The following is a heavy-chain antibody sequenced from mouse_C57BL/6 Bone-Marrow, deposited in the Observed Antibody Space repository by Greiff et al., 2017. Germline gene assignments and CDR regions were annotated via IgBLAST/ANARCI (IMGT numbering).Heavy chain of an antibody. CDR2: IYPRSGNT. J-gene: IGHJ4*01. V-gene: IGHV1-81*01. Sequence: LVESGAELARPGASVKLSCKASGYTFTSYGISWVKQRTGQGLEWIGEIYPRSGNTYYNEKFKGKATLTADKSSSTAYMELRSLTSEDSAVYFCARWGYDGYYDYAMDYWGQGTSVTVSS. CDR1: GYTFTSYG. CDR3: ARWGYDGYYDYAMDY. D-gene: IGHD2-3*01.